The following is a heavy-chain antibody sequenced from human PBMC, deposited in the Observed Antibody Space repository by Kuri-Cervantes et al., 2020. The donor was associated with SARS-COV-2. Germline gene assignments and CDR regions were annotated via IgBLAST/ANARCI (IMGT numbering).Heavy chain of an antibody. CDR2: ISSSSSYI. CDR3: AKDGGSGSYYGNWFDP. Sequence: GESLKISCAASGFTFSGYSMNWVRQAPGKGLEWVSSISSSSSYIYYADSVKGRFTISRDNAKNSLYLQMNSLRAEDTAVYYCAKDGGSGSYYGNWFDPWGQGTLVTVSS. V-gene: IGHV3-21*01. J-gene: IGHJ5*02. CDR1: GFTFSGYS. D-gene: IGHD3-10*01.